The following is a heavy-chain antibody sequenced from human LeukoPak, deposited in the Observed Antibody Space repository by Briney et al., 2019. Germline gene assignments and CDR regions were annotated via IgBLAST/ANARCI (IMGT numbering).Heavy chain of an antibody. CDR3: ARVGVDLWFDP. J-gene: IGHJ5*02. Sequence: GASVKVSCKASGYTFTGYYIHWVRRAPGQGLEWMGRINPNTGGTNYAQKFQDRVTMTRDTSISTAYMELSRLTSDDTAVYYCARVGVDLWFDPWGQGTLVTVSS. D-gene: IGHD3/OR15-3a*01. CDR2: INPNTGGT. V-gene: IGHV1-2*06. CDR1: GYTFTGYY.